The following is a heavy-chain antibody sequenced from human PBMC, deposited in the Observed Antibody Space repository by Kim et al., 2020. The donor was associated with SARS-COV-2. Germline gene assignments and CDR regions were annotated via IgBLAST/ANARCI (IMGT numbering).Heavy chain of an antibody. D-gene: IGHD3-22*01. CDR1: GCSISSSSYY. CDR2: IYYSGST. CDR3: ARHVGITMIVVVIRGWFDP. J-gene: IGHJ5*02. V-gene: IGHV4-39*01. Sequence: SETLSLTCTVSGCSISSSSYYWGWIRQPPGKGLEWIGSIYYSGSTYYNPSLKSRVTISVDTSKNQFSLKLSSVTAADTAVYYCARHVGITMIVVVIRGWFDPWGQGTLVTVSS.